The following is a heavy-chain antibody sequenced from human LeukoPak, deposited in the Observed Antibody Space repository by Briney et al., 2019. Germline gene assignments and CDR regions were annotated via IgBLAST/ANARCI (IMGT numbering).Heavy chain of an antibody. D-gene: IGHD4-23*01. J-gene: IGHJ4*02. CDR3: ARERPLDTVVSQDF. V-gene: IGHV4-30-2*01. Sequence: ASETLSLTCTVSGASISSGGHFWSWIRQPPGKGLEWIGYIYHTGNTYYNPSLGSRVTMSVDKSKNQFSLSLASVTVADTAVYYCARERPLDTVVSQDFWGQGTLVIVSS. CDR1: GASISSGGHF. CDR2: IYHTGNT.